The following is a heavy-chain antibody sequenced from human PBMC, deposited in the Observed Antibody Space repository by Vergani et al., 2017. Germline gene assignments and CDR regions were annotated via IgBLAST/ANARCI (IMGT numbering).Heavy chain of an antibody. D-gene: IGHD6-19*01. J-gene: IGHJ4*02. CDR3: AREQWLPIDCLDY. CDR2: NRAYNGNT. V-gene: IGHV1-18*04. CDR1: GYTFTRYG. Sequence: QVQLVQSGAKVKKPGASVKVSCKASGYTFTRYGISWVRQAPGQGLEWMGWNRAYNGNTNYAQKLQGRSTMNSDTSTSTAYMELRSLRSDDTAVYYGAREQWLPIDCLDYWGQGTLVTVSS.